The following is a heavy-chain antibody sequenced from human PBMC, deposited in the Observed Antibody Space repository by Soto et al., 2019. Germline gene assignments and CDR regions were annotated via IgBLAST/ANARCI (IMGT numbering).Heavy chain of an antibody. D-gene: IGHD1-20*01. Sequence: ASVKVSCKASGYTFTSYYMHWVRQAPGQGLEWMGIINPSGGSTSYAQKFQGRVTMTRDTSTSTVYMELSSLRSEDTAVYYCARGKRITGTSKPGPFAYWGQGTLVTVSS. J-gene: IGHJ4*02. CDR2: INPSGGST. V-gene: IGHV1-46*03. CDR1: GYTFTSYY. CDR3: ARGKRITGTSKPGPFAY.